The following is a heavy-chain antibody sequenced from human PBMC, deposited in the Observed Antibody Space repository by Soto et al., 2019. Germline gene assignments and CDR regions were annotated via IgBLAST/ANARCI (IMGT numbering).Heavy chain of an antibody. CDR1: GYTLPRFV. Sequence: GSVKGSCKASGYTLPRFVINWVRQATGQGLEWMGWMNPNSGNTGYAQKFQGRVTMTRNTSISTAYMELSSLRSEDMAVYYCATGSDSSGYTDAFDIWG. CDR2: MNPNSGNT. J-gene: IGHJ3*02. V-gene: IGHV1-8*01. CDR3: ATGSDSSGYTDAFDI. D-gene: IGHD3-22*01.